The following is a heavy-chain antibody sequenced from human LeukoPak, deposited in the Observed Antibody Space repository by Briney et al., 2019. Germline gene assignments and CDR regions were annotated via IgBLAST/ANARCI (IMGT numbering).Heavy chain of an antibody. D-gene: IGHD4-23*01. J-gene: IGHJ4*02. CDR1: GGSISSYH. CDR3: ARDIYGGNSGVFDY. Sequence: SETLSLTCTVSGGSISSYHWSWIRQPPGKGLEWIGYIYYSGSTNYNPSLKSRVTISVDTSKNQFSLKLSSVTAADTAVYYCARDIYGGNSGVFDYWGQGTLVTVSS. CDR2: IYYSGST. V-gene: IGHV4-59*01.